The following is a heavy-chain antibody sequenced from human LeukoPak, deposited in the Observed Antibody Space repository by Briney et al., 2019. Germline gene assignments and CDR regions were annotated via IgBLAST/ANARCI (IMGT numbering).Heavy chain of an antibody. CDR3: ARLQYDSSGYYSNDAFDI. CDR2: INSDGSST. CDR1: GFTFSSYW. J-gene: IGHJ3*02. D-gene: IGHD3-22*01. Sequence: PGGSLRLSCAASGFTFSSYWMHWVRQAPGKGLVWVSRINSDGSSTSYADSVKGRFTISRDNAKNTLYLQMNSLRAEDTAVYYCARLQYDSSGYYSNDAFDIWGQGTMVTVSS. V-gene: IGHV3-74*01.